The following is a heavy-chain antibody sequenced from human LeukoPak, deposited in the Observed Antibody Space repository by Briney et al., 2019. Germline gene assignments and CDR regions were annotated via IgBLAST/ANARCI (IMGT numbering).Heavy chain of an antibody. Sequence: PGGSLRLSCAASGFAFSTYWMHWVRQAPGKGLEWVAHIKQDGSEKYYVDSVKGRFTISRDNAKNSLYLQMSSLRAEDTALYYCARGSGWVFDYWGQGTLVTVSS. V-gene: IGHV3-7*01. J-gene: IGHJ4*02. CDR3: ARGSGWVFDY. D-gene: IGHD6-19*01. CDR1: GFAFSTYW. CDR2: IKQDGSEK.